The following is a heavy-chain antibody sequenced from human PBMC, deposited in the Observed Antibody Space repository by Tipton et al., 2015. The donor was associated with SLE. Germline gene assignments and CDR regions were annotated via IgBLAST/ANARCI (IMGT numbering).Heavy chain of an antibody. CDR3: AREKPGYYCYYMDV. Sequence: TLSLTCTVSGGSISSSSYYWGWIRQPPGKGLEWIGSIYYSGSTYYNPSLKSRVTISVDTSKNQFSLKLSSVTAADTAVYYCAREKPGYYCYYMDVWGKGPTVTVSS. CDR2: IYYSGST. CDR1: GGSISSSSYY. V-gene: IGHV4-39*07. J-gene: IGHJ6*03.